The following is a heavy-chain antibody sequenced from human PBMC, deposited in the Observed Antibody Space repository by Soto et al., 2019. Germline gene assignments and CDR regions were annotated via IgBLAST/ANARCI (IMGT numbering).Heavy chain of an antibody. Sequence: LRLSCAASGFTFSSSAMHWVRQAPVKGPEWLAVISYDGSNKYYADSVKSRFTISRDNSKNTLYLQTNSLRAEDTAVYYCARVRIAAAGIPGGPYYYYGMDVWGQGTTVTVYS. CDR1: GFTFSSSA. J-gene: IGHJ6*02. V-gene: IGHV3-30-3*01. CDR3: ARVRIAAAGIPGGPYYYYGMDV. D-gene: IGHD6-13*01. CDR2: ISYDGSNK.